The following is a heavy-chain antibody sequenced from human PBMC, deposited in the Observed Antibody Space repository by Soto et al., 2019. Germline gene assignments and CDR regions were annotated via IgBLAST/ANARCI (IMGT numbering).Heavy chain of an antibody. CDR1: GGSISSSSYY. D-gene: IGHD3-16*02. J-gene: IGHJ5*02. V-gene: IGHV4-39*01. Sequence: SETLSLTCTVSGGSISSSSYYWGWIRQPPGKGLEWIGSIYYSGITYYNPSLKSRATISVDTSKNQFSLKLSSVTAADTAVYYCARQQITFGGVIVIPWFDPWGQGTLVTVSS. CDR3: ARQQITFGGVIVIPWFDP. CDR2: IYYSGIT.